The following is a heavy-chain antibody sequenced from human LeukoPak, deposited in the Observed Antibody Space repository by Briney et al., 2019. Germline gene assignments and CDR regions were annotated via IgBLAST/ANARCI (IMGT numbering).Heavy chain of an antibody. CDR3: ARDLSWRTGSLDY. V-gene: IGHV3-11*05. J-gene: IGHJ4*02. Sequence: GGSLRLSCAASGFAFSDYYMIWIRQAPGKGLEWLGYISGSGSFTNYADSVKGRFNISRDNVKESVYLQMNSLRAEDTALYYCARDLSWRTGSLDYWGQGTMVTVSS. CDR2: ISGSGSFT. CDR1: GFAFSDYY. D-gene: IGHD3/OR15-3a*01.